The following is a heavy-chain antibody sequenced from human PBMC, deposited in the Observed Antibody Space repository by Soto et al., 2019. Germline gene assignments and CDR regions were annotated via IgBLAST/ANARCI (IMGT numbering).Heavy chain of an antibody. J-gene: IGHJ4*02. Sequence: GGSLRLSXAVSGFTFSSFEMHWVRQAPGKGLEWISYITNSGRNTMYADSVKGRFTTSRDNAKNSVYLQMNSLRAEDTAVYYCASGRTSSQTYYDFWSGFGHWGQGALVTVSS. V-gene: IGHV3-48*03. CDR1: GFTFSSFE. CDR2: ITNSGRNT. CDR3: ASGRTSSQTYYDFWSGFGH. D-gene: IGHD3-3*01.